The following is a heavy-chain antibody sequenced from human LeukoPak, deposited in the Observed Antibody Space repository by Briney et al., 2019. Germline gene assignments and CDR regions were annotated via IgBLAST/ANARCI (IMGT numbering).Heavy chain of an antibody. CDR1: GYTFINYG. CDR3: ARDWTALVN. CDR2: INPNSGGT. Sequence: VASVKVSCKASGYTFINYGITWVRQAPGQGLEWMGWINPNSGGTNYAQKFQGRVTMTRDTSISTAYMELSRLRSDDTAVYYCARDWTALVNWGQGTLVTVSS. J-gene: IGHJ4*02. D-gene: IGHD5-18*01. V-gene: IGHV1-2*02.